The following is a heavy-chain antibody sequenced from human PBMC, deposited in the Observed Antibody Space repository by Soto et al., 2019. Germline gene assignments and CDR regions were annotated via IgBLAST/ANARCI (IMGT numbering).Heavy chain of an antibody. J-gene: IGHJ4*02. CDR1: GFTFSSYA. CDR3: AKDKTGDRVFDY. CDR2: ISGSGGST. V-gene: IGHV3-23*01. D-gene: IGHD7-27*01. Sequence: GGSLRLSCEASGFTFSSYAMSWVRQAPGKGLEWVSAISGSGGSTYYADSVKGRFTISRDNSKNTLYLQMNSLRAEDTAVYYCAKDKTGDRVFDYWGQGTLVTVSS.